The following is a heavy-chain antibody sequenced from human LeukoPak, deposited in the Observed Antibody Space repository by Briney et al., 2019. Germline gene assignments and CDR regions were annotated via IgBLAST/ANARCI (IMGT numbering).Heavy chain of an antibody. CDR3: AKDSSVPYGITD. J-gene: IGHJ4*02. Sequence: QPGGSLRLSCAAPGFTFSKYAMSWVRQAPGKGLQWVSAISPSDGNTFYADSVKGRFTISRDNSKNTLSLQMNSLRAEDTALYYCAKDSSVPYGITDWGQGTLVTVSS. V-gene: IGHV3-23*01. CDR2: ISPSDGNT. CDR1: GFTFSKYA. D-gene: IGHD4-17*01.